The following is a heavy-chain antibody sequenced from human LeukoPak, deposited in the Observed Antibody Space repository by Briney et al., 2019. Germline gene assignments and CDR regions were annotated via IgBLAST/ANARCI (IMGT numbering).Heavy chain of an antibody. Sequence: ASVKVSCKASGYTFTSYYMHWVRQAPGQGLEWMGLINPSGGSTSYAQKFQGRVTMTRDTSTSTVYMELSSLRSEDTAVYYCARDKVDIVATTRHQYYYGMDVWGQGTTVTVSS. CDR2: INPSGGST. V-gene: IGHV1-46*01. D-gene: IGHD5-12*01. CDR1: GYTFTSYY. CDR3: ARDKVDIVATTRHQYYYGMDV. J-gene: IGHJ6*02.